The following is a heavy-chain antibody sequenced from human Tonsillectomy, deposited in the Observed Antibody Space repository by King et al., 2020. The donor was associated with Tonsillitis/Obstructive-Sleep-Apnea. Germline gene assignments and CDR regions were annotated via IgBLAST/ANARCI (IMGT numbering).Heavy chain of an antibody. CDR3: TTDGGALAYCGGDCYSHFDY. J-gene: IGHJ4*02. V-gene: IGHV3-15*07. CDR1: GFTFTNAW. CDR2: IKGKTDGVTK. Sequence: VQLVESGGGLVKPGGSLRLSCAASGFTFTNAWMNWVRQAPGRGLEWVGRIKGKTDGVTKDYAAPVKGRFTISRDDSKNTLYLQMNRLKTEETAVYYCTTDGGALAYCGGDCYSHFDYWGQGTLVTVSS. D-gene: IGHD2-21*02.